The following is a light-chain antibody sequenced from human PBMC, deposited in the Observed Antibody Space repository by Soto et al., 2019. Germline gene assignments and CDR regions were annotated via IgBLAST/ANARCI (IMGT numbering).Light chain of an antibody. Sequence: EIVLTQSPGTLSLSPGERATLSCRASQSVSGYYLAWYQQKPGQAPRLLIYGASTRATGIPDRFSGSVSGTDFTLTISRLEPEDSAVYYCQQYGSLPRTFGQGTKVEIK. CDR1: QSVSGYY. J-gene: IGKJ1*01. CDR2: GAS. CDR3: QQYGSLPRT. V-gene: IGKV3-20*01.